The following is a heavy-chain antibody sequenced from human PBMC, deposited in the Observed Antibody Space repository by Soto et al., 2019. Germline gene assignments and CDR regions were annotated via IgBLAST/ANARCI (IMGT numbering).Heavy chain of an antibody. CDR1: GYTITNYA. CDR3: ARDMGFGLSDY. CDR2: INAGNGNT. V-gene: IGHV1-3*01. J-gene: IGHJ4*02. D-gene: IGHD3-10*01. Sequence: QVQLVQSGAEVKKPGASVKVSCKASGYTITNYAIDWVRQAPGQRLEWMGWINAGNGNTKYSQKFLGRVTITRDTSASTAYMELSSLRSEDTAVYYCARDMGFGLSDYWGQGILVTVSS.